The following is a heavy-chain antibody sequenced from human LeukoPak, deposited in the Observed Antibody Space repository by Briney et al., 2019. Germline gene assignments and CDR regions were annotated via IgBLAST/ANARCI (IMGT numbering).Heavy chain of an antibody. J-gene: IGHJ6*04. D-gene: IGHD3-22*01. CDR2: INHSGST. CDR1: GGSFSGYY. CDR3: ARDINYYDSSGYYGMDV. Sequence: PSETLSLTCAVYGGSFSGYYWSWIRQPPGKGLEWIGEINHSGSTNYNPSLKSRVTMSVDTSKNQFSLKLSSVTAADTAVYYCARDINYYDSSGYYGMDVWGKGTTVTISS. V-gene: IGHV4-34*01.